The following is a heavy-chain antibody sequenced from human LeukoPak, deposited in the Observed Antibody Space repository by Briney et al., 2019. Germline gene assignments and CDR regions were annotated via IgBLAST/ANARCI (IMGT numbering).Heavy chain of an antibody. CDR1: GGSFSDYY. D-gene: IGHD4-17*01. Sequence: RSSETLSLTCAVYGGSFSDYYWSWIRQPPGKGLEWIGEIIHSGSTNYNPSLKSRVSISIDTPKNQVSLKLRSLTAADTAVYYCARDGDYGDYMGTWGQGTLVTVSS. J-gene: IGHJ5*02. V-gene: IGHV4-34*12. CDR3: ARDGDYGDYMGT. CDR2: IIHSGST.